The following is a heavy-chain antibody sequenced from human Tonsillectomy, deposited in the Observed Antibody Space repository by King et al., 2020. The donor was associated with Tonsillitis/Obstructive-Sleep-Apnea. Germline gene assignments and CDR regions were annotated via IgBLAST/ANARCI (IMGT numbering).Heavy chain of an antibody. CDR2: ISAYNGDT. CDR1: GYTLTSYG. Sequence: VQLVESGAEVKKPGASVKVSCKASGYTLTSYGISWVRQAPGQGLEWMGWISAYNGDTNYAQKLQGRVTMTTDTSTSTAYMELRSLRSDDTAVYYCARDSMSHYFDSSTYYTFDYWGQGTLVTVSS. D-gene: IGHD3-22*01. J-gene: IGHJ4*02. V-gene: IGHV1-18*01. CDR3: ARDSMSHYFDSSTYYTFDY.